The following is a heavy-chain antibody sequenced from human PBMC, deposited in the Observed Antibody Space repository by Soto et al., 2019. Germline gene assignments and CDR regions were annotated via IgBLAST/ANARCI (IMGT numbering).Heavy chain of an antibody. D-gene: IGHD1-1*01. CDR2: INHSGST. CDR3: ARGNIGPERLNGHGDFDI. Sequence: SETLSLTCAVYGGSFSGYYWSWIRQPPGKGLEWIGEINHSGSTNYNPSLKSRVTISVDTSKNQFSLKLSSVTAADTAVYYCARGNIGPERLNGHGDFDIWGQGTMVTVSS. V-gene: IGHV4-34*01. J-gene: IGHJ3*02. CDR1: GGSFSGYY.